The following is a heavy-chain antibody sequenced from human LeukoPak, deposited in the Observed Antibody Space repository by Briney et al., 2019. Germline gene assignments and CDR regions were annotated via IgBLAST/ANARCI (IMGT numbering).Heavy chain of an antibody. CDR3: ARTPPNHYDSSGYYSHYDY. CDR1: GFPFSFYS. CDR2: ISSTSAYI. V-gene: IGHV3-21*06. Sequence: GGSLRLSCAAAGFPFSFYSMNWVRQAPGKGLEWVSSISSTSAYIYNADSLKGRFTISRDNSKNSVYLQMNGLRAEDTAIYYCARTPPNHYDSSGYYSHYDYWGQGTLVTVSS. J-gene: IGHJ4*02. D-gene: IGHD3-22*01.